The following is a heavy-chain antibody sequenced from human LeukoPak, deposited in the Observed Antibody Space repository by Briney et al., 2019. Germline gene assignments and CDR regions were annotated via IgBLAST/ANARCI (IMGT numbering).Heavy chain of an antibody. CDR1: GGSMSSYY. V-gene: IGHV4-59*08. CDR2: IYYSGYT. CDR3: ARRKQEGWFDP. Sequence: ASETLSLTCTVAGGSMSSYYWSWIRQPPGKGLEWIGYIYYSGYTNYNPSLKSRVTISGDTSKNQFSLKLSSVTATDTAVYYCARRKQEGWFDPWGQGTLVTVSS. J-gene: IGHJ5*02.